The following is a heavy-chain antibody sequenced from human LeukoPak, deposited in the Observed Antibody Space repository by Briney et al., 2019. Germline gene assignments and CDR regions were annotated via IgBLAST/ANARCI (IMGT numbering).Heavy chain of an antibody. CDR2: IYYSGNT. V-gene: IGHV4-59*01. J-gene: IGHJ6*02. D-gene: IGHD5-24*01. CDR1: GGSISNYY. CDR3: ARQLPPYYYIMDV. Sequence: SETLSLTCAVSGGSISNYYRSWIRQPPGKGLEWIGYIYYSGNTNYNPSLKSRVTISVDTSKNQFSLKLSSVIAADTAVYYCARQLPPYYYIMDVWGQGTTVTVSS.